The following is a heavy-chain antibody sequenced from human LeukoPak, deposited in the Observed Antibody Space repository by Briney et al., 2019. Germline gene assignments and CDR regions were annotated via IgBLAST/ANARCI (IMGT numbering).Heavy chain of an antibody. CDR3: ARDLVVRGVTEDNWFDP. CDR1: GGSISSGGYY. J-gene: IGHJ5*02. D-gene: IGHD3-10*01. CDR2: IYHSGST. V-gene: IGHV4-30-2*01. Sequence: PSETLSLTCTVSGGSISSGGYYWSWIRQPPGKGLEWIGCIYHSGSTYYNPSLKSRVTISVDRSKNQFSLKLSSVTAADTAVYYCARDLVVRGVTEDNWFDPWGQGTLVTVSS.